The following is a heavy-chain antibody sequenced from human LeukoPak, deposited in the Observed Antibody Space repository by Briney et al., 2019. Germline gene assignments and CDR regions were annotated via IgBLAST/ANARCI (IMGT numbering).Heavy chain of an antibody. CDR3: TRGRAATGIFWFDP. Sequence: VKVXCXXXXXTFTAXYMHWVRQAPGQGLEWMGWINPNSGDTNYAQKFQGRVTMTRDTSISTAYMDLNRLRSDDTAVYYCTRGRAATGIFWFDPWGQGTLVTVSS. D-gene: IGHD6-13*01. J-gene: IGHJ5*02. CDR2: INPNSGDT. CDR1: XXTFTAXY. V-gene: IGHV1-2*02.